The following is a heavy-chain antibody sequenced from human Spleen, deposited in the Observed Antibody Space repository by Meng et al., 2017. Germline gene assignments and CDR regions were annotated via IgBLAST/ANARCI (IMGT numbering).Heavy chain of an antibody. V-gene: IGHV1-18*01. D-gene: IGHD3-10*01. J-gene: IGHJ6*02. CDR3: AREYPPWFGEWFYYYYGMDV. Sequence: ASVKVSCKASGYTFTSYGISWVRQAPGQGLEWMGWISAYNGNTNYAQKFQGRVTMTRDTSISTAYMELSRLRSDDTAVYYCAREYPPWFGEWFYYYYGMDVWGQGTTVTVSS. CDR2: ISAYNGNT. CDR1: GYTFTSYG.